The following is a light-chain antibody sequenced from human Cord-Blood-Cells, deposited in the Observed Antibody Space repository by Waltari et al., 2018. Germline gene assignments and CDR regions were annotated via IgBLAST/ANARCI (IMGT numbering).Light chain of an antibody. Sequence: QSALTKPASVSGSPGKSITIPGTGTGSEVGSYNLVPWYQQHPGKAPKLMIYEGSKRPSGVSNRFSGSKSGNTASLTISGLQAEDEADYYCCSYAGSSTFVVFGGGTKLTVL. V-gene: IGLV2-23*03. J-gene: IGLJ2*01. CDR3: CSYAGSSTFVV. CDR1: GSEVGSYNL. CDR2: EGS.